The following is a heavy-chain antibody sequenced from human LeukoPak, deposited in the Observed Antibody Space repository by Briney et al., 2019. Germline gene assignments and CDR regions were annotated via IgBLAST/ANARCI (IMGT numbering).Heavy chain of an antibody. V-gene: IGHV4-59*07. D-gene: IGHD3-16*01. CDR2: IYSSGSA. CDR3: ARRSWGSDFDY. CDR1: CGSLRNCY. Sequence: SSDTVALTRSVSCGSLRNCYWTWIRRPPGRGLEWIGYIYSSGSANYNPSLKSRVNISIDTSENQFSLKLSSVTAADTAVYYCARRSWGSDFDYWGQGALVTVSS. J-gene: IGHJ4*02.